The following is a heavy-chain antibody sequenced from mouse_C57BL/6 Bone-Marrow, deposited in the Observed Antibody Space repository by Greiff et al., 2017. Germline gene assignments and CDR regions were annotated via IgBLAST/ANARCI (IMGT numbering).Heavy chain of an antibody. CDR3: ATVVANGNAMDY. CDR2: INPNNGGT. J-gene: IGHJ4*01. V-gene: IGHV1-18*01. CDR1: GYTFTDYN. Sequence: VQLKQSGPELVKPGASVKIPCKASGYTFTDYNMDWVKQSHGKSLEWIGDINPNNGGTIYNQKFKGKATLTVDKSSSTAYMELRSLTSEDTAVYYCATVVANGNAMDYWGQGTSVTVSS. D-gene: IGHD1-1*01.